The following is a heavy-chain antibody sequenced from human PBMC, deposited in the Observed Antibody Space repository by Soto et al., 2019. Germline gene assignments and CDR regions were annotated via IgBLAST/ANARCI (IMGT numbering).Heavy chain of an antibody. D-gene: IGHD4-17*01. CDR1: GGSLSSYY. CDR2: VYYSGNT. V-gene: IGHV4-59*12. J-gene: IGHJ6*02. CDR3: ARAHYGDYGYGMDV. Sequence: SETLSLTCAVSGGSLSSYYWTWIRQPPGKGLEWIGYVYYSGNTYYNPSLKSRVTISVDRSKNQFSLKLSSVTAADTAVYYCARAHYGDYGYGMDVWGQGTTVTVSS.